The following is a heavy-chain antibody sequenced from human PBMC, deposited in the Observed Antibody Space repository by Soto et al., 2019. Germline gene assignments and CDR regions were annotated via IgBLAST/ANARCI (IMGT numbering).Heavy chain of an antibody. J-gene: IGHJ4*02. CDR1: GFTFSNAW. V-gene: IGHV3-15*01. CDR2: IKSKTDVGTT. Sequence: GGSLRLSCTASGFTFSNAWMSWVRQAPGKGLEWVGRIKSKTDVGTTDYAAPVKGRFTISRDDSKNTLYLQVNSLKTEDTAVYYCTTTMVRGNYYFDYWGQGTLVTVSS. D-gene: IGHD3-10*01. CDR3: TTTMVRGNYYFDY.